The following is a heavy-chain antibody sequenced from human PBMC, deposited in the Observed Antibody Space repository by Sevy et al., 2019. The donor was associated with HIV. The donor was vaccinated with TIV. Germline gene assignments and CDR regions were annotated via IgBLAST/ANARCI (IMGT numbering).Heavy chain of an antibody. V-gene: IGHV3-7*01. Sequence: GGSLRFSCAASGFTFSSYWMHWVRQAPGKGLEGVANIKQDGSEKYYVDSVKGRFTISRDNAKNSLYLQMNSLRPEDTAVYYCGRAMDVWGQGTTVTVSS. J-gene: IGHJ6*02. CDR1: GFTFSSYW. CDR2: IKQDGSEK. CDR3: GRAMDV.